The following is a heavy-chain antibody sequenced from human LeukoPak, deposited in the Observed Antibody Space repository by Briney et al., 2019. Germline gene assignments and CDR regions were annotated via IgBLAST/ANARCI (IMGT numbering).Heavy chain of an antibody. J-gene: IGHJ1*01. V-gene: IGHV4-59*01. CDR3: AREGIRGSYYTD. Sequence: PSETLSLTCTVSGGSINNYYWSWIRQPPGKGLEWIGYIYYSGTTKYNPSLSSRVTISVDTSKNQFSLNLTSVTAADTAVYYCAREGIRGSYYTDWGQGTLVTVSS. CDR2: IYYSGTT. CDR1: GGSINNYY. D-gene: IGHD1-26*01.